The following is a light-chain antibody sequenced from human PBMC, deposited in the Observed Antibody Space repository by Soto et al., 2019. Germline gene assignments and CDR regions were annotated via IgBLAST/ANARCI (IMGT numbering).Light chain of an antibody. CDR2: AAS. V-gene: IGKV1-39*01. Sequence: DIQMTQSPSSLSASVGDRVTITCRASQSISSYLNWYQQKPGKAPKLLTYAASSLQSGVPSRFSGSGSVTDFTLTISSLQPEDFATYYCQQSYSTPPITFGQGTRLEIK. J-gene: IGKJ5*01. CDR3: QQSYSTPPIT. CDR1: QSISSY.